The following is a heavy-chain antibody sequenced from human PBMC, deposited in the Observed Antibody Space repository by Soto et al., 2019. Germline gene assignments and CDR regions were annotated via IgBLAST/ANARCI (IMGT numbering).Heavy chain of an antibody. CDR3: ARRLYYDSSGFEGGGMDV. CDR1: GGSITSSIYY. Sequence: SETLSLTCTVSGGSITSSIYYWGWIRQPPGKGLEWIGSIYYSGSTYYNPSLKSRVTISVDTSKNQFSLKLSSVAAADTAVYYCARRLYYDSSGFEGGGMDVWGQGTTVTVSS. D-gene: IGHD3-22*01. V-gene: IGHV4-39*01. CDR2: IYYSGST. J-gene: IGHJ6*02.